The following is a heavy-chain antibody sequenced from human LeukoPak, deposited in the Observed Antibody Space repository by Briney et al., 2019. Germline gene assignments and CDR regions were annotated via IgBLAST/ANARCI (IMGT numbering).Heavy chain of an antibody. J-gene: IGHJ4*02. V-gene: IGHV4-39*07. Sequence: SETLSLTCTVFGGSISSSSYYWGWIRQPPGKGLEWIGSIYYSGSTYYNPSLKSRVTISVDTSKNQFSLKLSSVTAADTAVYYCARGYGNFDYWGQGTLVTVSS. CDR1: GGSISSSSYY. CDR3: ARGYGNFDY. CDR2: IYYSGST. D-gene: IGHD4-17*01.